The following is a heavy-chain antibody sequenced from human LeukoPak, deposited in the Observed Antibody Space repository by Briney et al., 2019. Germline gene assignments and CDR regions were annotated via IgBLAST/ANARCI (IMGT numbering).Heavy chain of an antibody. D-gene: IGHD1-26*01. Sequence: SQTLSLTCAISGARFFSKSVAWTWIRHSPSRALRWLGRTYYRSKWSSGYAESVKSRLTISPDTSKNQFSLQLRSVTPEDTAVYYCARSQTGGTFDYWGQGALVTVSS. J-gene: IGHJ4*02. CDR3: ARSQTGGTFDY. CDR2: TYYRSKWSS. CDR1: GARFFSKSVA. V-gene: IGHV6-1*01.